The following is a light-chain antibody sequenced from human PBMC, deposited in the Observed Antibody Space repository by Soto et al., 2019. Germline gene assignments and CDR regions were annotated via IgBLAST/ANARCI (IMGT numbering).Light chain of an antibody. J-gene: IGKJ2*01. CDR1: QSLLHSNGYNY. CDR2: LGS. CDR3: IQALQPQFT. Sequence: DIVMTQSPLSLPVTPGEPASISCRSGQSLLHSNGYNYLDWYLQKPGQSPQLLIYLGSNRASGVPERFSGSGSGTDFTLKISRVEAEDFGVYYCIQALQPQFTFGQGTKLEIK. V-gene: IGKV2-28*01.